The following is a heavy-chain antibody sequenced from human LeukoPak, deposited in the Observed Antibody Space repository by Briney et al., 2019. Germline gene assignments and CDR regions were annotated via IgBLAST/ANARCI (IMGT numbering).Heavy chain of an antibody. CDR2: INTNTGNP. D-gene: IGHD6-19*01. V-gene: IGHV7-4-1*02. CDR1: GYTFTSYA. J-gene: IGHJ4*02. Sequence: ASVKVSCKASGYTFTSYAMNWVRQAPGQGLEWMGWINTNTGNPTYAQGFTGRFVFSLDTSVSTAYLQISSLKAEDTAVYYCTREPSSGWRRYIFDYWGQGTLVTVSS. CDR3: TREPSSGWRRYIFDY.